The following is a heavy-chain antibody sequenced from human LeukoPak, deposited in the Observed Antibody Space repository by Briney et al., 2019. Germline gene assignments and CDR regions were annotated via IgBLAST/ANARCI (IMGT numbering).Heavy chain of an antibody. D-gene: IGHD5-12*01. CDR1: GFTFSSYS. Sequence: GGSLRLSCAASGFTFSSYSMNWVRQAPGKGLEWVSYISAISSSSTYYADSVKGRFTISRDNAKNSLYLQMNSLRAEDTAVYYCARDLRGYSGYDESDYWGQGTLVTVSS. J-gene: IGHJ4*02. CDR2: ISAISSSST. V-gene: IGHV3-48*04. CDR3: ARDLRGYSGYDESDY.